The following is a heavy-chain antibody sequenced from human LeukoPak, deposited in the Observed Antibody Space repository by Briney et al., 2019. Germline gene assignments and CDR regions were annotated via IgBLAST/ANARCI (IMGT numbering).Heavy chain of an antibody. V-gene: IGHV4-59*01. CDR3: ARVSVVYGMDV. CDR2: LYYTGST. J-gene: IGHJ6*02. Sequence: PSETLSLTCSVSGGSISSDYWAWIRQPPGEGLEWIGYLYYTGSTNHNPSLKSRVTISLATSKNQFSLKLSSVTAADTAVYYCARVSVVYGMDVWGRGTTVTVSS. CDR1: GGSISSDY.